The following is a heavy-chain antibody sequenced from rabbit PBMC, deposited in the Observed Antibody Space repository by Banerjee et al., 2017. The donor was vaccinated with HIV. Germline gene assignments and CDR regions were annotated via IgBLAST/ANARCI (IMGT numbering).Heavy chain of an antibody. CDR3: VRGASTSGFYNL. CDR1: GFDLSNYG. Sequence: QELLVESGGGLVQPGGSLKLSCKASGFDLSNYGVTWVRQAPGKGLEWIGYIDPLFGNTYYASWVNGRFSISSHNAQNTLYLQLNSLTVADTATYFCVRGASTSGFYNLRGQGTLVTVS. V-gene: IGHV1S47*01. D-gene: IGHD1-1*01. J-gene: IGHJ4*01. CDR2: IDPLFGNT.